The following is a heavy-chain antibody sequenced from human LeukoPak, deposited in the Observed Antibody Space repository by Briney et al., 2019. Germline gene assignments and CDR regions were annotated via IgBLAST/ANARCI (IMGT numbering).Heavy chain of an antibody. D-gene: IGHD4-17*01. Sequence: SETLSLTCTVSGGSISSYYWSWIRQPPGKGLEWIGYIYYSGSTNYNPSLKSRVTISVDTSKNQFSLKLSSVTAADTAVYYCARGAWYGDYEDYWGQGTLVTVSS. CDR2: IYYSGST. CDR3: ARGAWYGDYEDY. CDR1: GGSISSYY. V-gene: IGHV4-59*01. J-gene: IGHJ4*02.